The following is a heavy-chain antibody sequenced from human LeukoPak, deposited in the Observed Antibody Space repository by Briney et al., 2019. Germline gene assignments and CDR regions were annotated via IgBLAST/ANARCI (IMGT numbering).Heavy chain of an antibody. Sequence: ASVKVSRKASGNTFTAYYIHWVRQAPGQGLEWMGRINPNSGGTDYAQNFRGRVTLTRDTSISTAYMDLTRLRSDDTAVYYCASDQAGSVNSFDPWGPGTLVTVSS. CDR3: ASDQAGSVNSFDP. V-gene: IGHV1-2*06. J-gene: IGHJ5*02. CDR2: INPNSGGT. CDR1: GNTFTAYY.